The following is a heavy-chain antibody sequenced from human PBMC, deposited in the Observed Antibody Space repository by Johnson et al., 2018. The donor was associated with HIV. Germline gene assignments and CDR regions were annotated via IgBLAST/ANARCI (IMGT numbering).Heavy chain of an antibody. D-gene: IGHD2-21*01. Sequence: QVLLVESGGGVVQPGRSLRLSCAASVFTFSSYGMHWVRQAPGKGLEWVAVISNDGRNKDYADSVKGRFTISRDNSKNTLYLQMNSLRAEDTAVYYCARARSRVTFDIWGQGTMVTVSS. CDR2: ISNDGRNK. V-gene: IGHV3-30*03. CDR1: VFTFSSYG. J-gene: IGHJ3*02. CDR3: ARARSRVTFDI.